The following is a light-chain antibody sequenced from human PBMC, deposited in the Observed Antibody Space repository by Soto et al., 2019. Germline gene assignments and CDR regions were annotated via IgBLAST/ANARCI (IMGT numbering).Light chain of an antibody. CDR2: DDT. CDR3: CSNGRTSALKVM. V-gene: IGLV2-23*02. Sequence: QSALTQPASASGSPGQSITISCSGISSDVGSHNLVSWYQQHPGKAPKVLIYDDTKRPSGVSNRFSGSKSGNTASLTISDLQAEDEADYYCCSNGRTSALKVMFGGGTKL. CDR1: SSDVGSHNL. J-gene: IGLJ3*02.